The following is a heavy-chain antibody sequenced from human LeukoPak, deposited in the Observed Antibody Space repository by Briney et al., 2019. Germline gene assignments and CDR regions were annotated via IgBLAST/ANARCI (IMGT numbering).Heavy chain of an antibody. CDR1: GFTFSSYW. Sequence: GGSLRLSCAASGFTFSSYWMNWVRQAPGKGPEWVANIKYDGSEKHHVDSVKGRFTISRGNAKNSLYLQMSSLRVEDTAFYYCARSNDFDIWGQGTMVIVSS. V-gene: IGHV3-7*04. J-gene: IGHJ3*02. CDR2: IKYDGSEK. CDR3: ARSNDFDI.